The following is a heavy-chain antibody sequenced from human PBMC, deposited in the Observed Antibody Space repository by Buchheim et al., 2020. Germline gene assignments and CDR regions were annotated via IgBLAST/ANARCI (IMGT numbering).Heavy chain of an antibody. J-gene: IGHJ4*02. CDR3: ARGGATVATN. CDR2: IKYDGIEK. D-gene: IGHD4-17*01. V-gene: IGHV3-7*01. CDR1: GFSISGVW. Sequence: EVQLVESGGGLVQPGGSLRLSCAASGFSISGVWMSWVRQAPGKGLESVANIKYDGIEKHYVDSVKGRFTISRDNAKNSLYLQMNSLTAEDTAVYFCARGGATVATNWGQGTL.